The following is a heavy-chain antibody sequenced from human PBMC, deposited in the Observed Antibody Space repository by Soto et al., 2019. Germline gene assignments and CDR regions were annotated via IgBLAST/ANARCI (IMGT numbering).Heavy chain of an antibody. CDR1: GYTFTGYF. D-gene: IGHD3-3*01. J-gene: IGHJ5*02. V-gene: IGHV1-2*02. Sequence: GASVKVSCKASGYTFTGYFIHWVRQAPGQGLEWVGYINPNSGATKYAPRFQGRVTMTSDTSIRTAYMDLSNLRSDDTAVYYCARGGGTILAPLPWGRGTGVTVS. CDR2: INPNSGAT. CDR3: ARGGGTILAPLP.